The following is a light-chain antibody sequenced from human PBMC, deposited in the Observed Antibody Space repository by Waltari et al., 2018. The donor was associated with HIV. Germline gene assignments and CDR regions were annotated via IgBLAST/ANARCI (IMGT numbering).Light chain of an antibody. Sequence: QSVLTQPPSASGTPGQRVTISCSGSSFNIGRNFVSWYQQLPGTAPKVLIFRDNQRPSVFPDRFSGSKSGASASLAISGLRSEDEAEYYCAAWDDSLRGSYVFGPGTKVTVL. V-gene: IGLV1-47*01. CDR3: AAWDDSLRGSYV. J-gene: IGLJ1*01. CDR1: SFNIGRNF. CDR2: RDN.